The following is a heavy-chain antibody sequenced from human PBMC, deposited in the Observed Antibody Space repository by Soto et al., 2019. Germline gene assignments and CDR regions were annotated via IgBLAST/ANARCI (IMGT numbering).Heavy chain of an antibody. V-gene: IGHV4-59*01. Sequence: ETLSLTCTVSGGSISSYYWSWIRQPPGKGLEWIEYIYYSGSTNYNPSLKSRVTISVDTSKNQFSLKLSSVTAADTAVYYCARVTGYSYGSNWFDYWGQGTLVTVSS. CDR1: GGSISSYY. D-gene: IGHD5-18*01. CDR2: IYYSGST. J-gene: IGHJ4*02. CDR3: ARVTGYSYGSNWFDY.